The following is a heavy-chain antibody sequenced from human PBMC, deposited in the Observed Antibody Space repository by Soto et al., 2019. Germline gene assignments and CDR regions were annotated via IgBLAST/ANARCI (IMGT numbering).Heavy chain of an antibody. D-gene: IGHD5-18*01. Sequence: QVQLVESGGGVVQPGRSLRLSCAASGFTFSGYAMHWVRQAPGKGLEWVAVIWYDGTNTYYGDSVKGRFTVSRDNSNNTLWLQMSSLRVEDTAVYYCARAGGYGYGEQTFDYWGQGTLVTVSS. J-gene: IGHJ4*02. CDR1: GFTFSGYA. V-gene: IGHV3-33*01. CDR2: IWYDGTNT. CDR3: ARAGGYGYGEQTFDY.